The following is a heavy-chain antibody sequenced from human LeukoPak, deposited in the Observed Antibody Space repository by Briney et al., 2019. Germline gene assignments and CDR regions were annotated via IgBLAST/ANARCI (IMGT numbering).Heavy chain of an antibody. CDR2: ISNDGTNK. CDR1: GFSFSDYG. Sequence: GRSLRLSCEASGFSFSDYGMHWVRQAPGKGLEGVALISNDGTNKFYVDPVKGRFTISRDNSKNTLYLQMDSLRTEDTAVYYCARDWARGNSYYVDYWGQGTLVTVSS. CDR3: ARDWARGNSYYVDY. V-gene: IGHV3-30*03. J-gene: IGHJ4*02. D-gene: IGHD4-23*01.